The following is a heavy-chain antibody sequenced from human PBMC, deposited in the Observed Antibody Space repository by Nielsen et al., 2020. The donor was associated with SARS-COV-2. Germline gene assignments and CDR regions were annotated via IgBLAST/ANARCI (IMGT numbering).Heavy chain of an antibody. J-gene: IGHJ4*02. CDR2: IRSKANSYAT. V-gene: IGHV3-73*01. D-gene: IGHD3-22*01. Sequence: VRQMPGKGLEWVGRIRSKANSYATAYAASVKGRFTISRDDSKNTAYLQMNSLKTEDTAVYYCTSQAYYYDSSGYPLFDYWGQGTLFTVSS. CDR3: TSQAYYYDSSGYPLFDY.